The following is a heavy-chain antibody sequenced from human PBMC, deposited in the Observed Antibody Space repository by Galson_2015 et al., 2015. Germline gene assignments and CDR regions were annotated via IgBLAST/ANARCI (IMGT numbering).Heavy chain of an antibody. CDR2: IIPVFGTA. Sequence: SVKVSCKVSGGTFSTHVITWVRQAPGQGFEWVGGIIPVFGTANYAQKFQGRVTVTADEFTTTGYLELSSLRSEDTAVYYCARDVSGFREVYFDYWGQGTLVTVSS. J-gene: IGHJ4*02. CDR1: GGTFSTHV. CDR3: ARDVSGFREVYFDY. V-gene: IGHV1-69*13. D-gene: IGHD3-10*01.